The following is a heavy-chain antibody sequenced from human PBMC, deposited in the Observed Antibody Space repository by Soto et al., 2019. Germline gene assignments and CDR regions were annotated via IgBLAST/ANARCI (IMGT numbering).Heavy chain of an antibody. D-gene: IGHD1-1*01. CDR3: ARGTYFEY. CDR2: ISAYNDHT. CDR1: GYIMTTYG. J-gene: IGHJ4*02. V-gene: IGHV1-18*01. Sequence: QVQLVQSGTEVKKPGASVKVSCKASGYIMTTYGVSWVRQAPGQGLEWVGWISAYNDHTNYAQKFQGRVTMTTDTSTSTAYMELRSLRSDDTAVYYCARGTYFEYGGQGTLVTVSS.